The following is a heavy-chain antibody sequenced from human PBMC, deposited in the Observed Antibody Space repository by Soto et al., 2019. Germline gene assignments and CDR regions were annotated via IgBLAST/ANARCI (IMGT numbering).Heavy chain of an antibody. CDR2: VGGSGDST. J-gene: IGHJ4*02. V-gene: IGHV3-23*01. Sequence: EVQLLESGGGLVQPGRSLRLSCAASGFTFSSYAMSWVRQAPGKGLEWVSTVGGSGDSTYYADSVKGRFTISRDNSKNTLYLQMDSLKAEDTAVYYCAKEGYRSGWYDLDYWGQGTLVTVSS. CDR1: GFTFSSYA. D-gene: IGHD6-19*01. CDR3: AKEGYRSGWYDLDY.